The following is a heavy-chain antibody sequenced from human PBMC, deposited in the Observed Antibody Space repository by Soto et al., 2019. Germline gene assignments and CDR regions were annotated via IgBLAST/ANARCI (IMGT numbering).Heavy chain of an antibody. D-gene: IGHD2-15*01. J-gene: IGHJ5*02. CDR3: ARRGGGSARGCFDP. V-gene: IGHV3-21*01. CDR2: ISSSSSYI. CDR1: GFTFSSYS. Sequence: EVQLVESGGGLVKPGGSLRLSCAASGFTFSSYSMNWVRQAPGKGLEWVSSISSSSSYIYYADSVKGRFTISRDNAKNPLYLQMNSLRAEDTAVYYCARRGGGSARGCFDPWGQGTLVTVSS.